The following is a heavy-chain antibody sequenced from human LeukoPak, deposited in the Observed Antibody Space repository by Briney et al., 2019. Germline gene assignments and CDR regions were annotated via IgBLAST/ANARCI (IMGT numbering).Heavy chain of an antibody. CDR1: GFTFSSYA. D-gene: IGHD6-19*01. CDR2: ISGSGDNT. J-gene: IGHJ5*02. CDR3: ASSGWYSQLGASGFDP. Sequence: GGSLRLSCAASGFTFSSYAMSWVRQAPGKGLEWVSVISGSGDNTYYADSVKGRFTISRDNAKNSLYLQMNSLRAEDTAVYYCASSGWYSQLGASGFDPWGQGTLVTVSS. V-gene: IGHV3-23*01.